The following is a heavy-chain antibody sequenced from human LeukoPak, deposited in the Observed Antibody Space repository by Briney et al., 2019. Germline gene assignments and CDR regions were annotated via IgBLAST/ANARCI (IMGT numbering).Heavy chain of an antibody. CDR2: IKQDGSAK. CDR1: GFTFSRYW. CDR3: ARDRGSPGPLQLFDY. V-gene: IGHV3-7*01. Sequence: GGSLRLSCEASGFTFSRYWMNWVRQAPGKGLEWVANIKQDGSAKYYVDPVKGRFTISRDNAKNSLYLQMSSLRAEDTAIYFCARDRGSPGPLQLFDYWGQGTLVPVSP. D-gene: IGHD1-7*01. J-gene: IGHJ4*02.